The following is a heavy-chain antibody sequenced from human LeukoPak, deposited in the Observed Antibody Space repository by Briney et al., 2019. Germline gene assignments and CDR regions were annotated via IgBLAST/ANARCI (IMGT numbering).Heavy chain of an antibody. V-gene: IGHV4-34*01. CDR1: GGSFSGYY. CDR3: ARGYRDSSEENDYFDY. Sequence: PSETLSLTCAVYGGSFSGYYWSWIRQPPGKGLEWIGEINHSGSTNYNPSPKSRVTISVDTSKNQFSLKLSSVTAADTAVYYCARGYRDSSEENDYFDYWGQGTLVTVSS. D-gene: IGHD6-19*01. CDR2: INHSGST. J-gene: IGHJ4*02.